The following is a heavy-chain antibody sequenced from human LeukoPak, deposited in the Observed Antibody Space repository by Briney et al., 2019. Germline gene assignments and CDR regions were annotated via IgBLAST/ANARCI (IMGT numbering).Heavy chain of an antibody. J-gene: IGHJ4*02. CDR2: IYSGGST. Sequence: GGSLRLSCAASGFTVSSNYMSWVRQAPGKGLEWVSVIYSGGSTYYADSVKGRFTISRDNAKNSLYLQVNSLRVEDTAVYYCVGYCSTTGCADHGYWGQGTLVTVSS. V-gene: IGHV3-53*01. D-gene: IGHD2-2*01. CDR3: VGYCSTTGCADHGY. CDR1: GFTVSSNY.